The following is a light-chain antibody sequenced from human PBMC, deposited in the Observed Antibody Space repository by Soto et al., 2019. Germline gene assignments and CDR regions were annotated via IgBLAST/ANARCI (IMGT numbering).Light chain of an antibody. CDR2: RNH. CDR3: AVWDDTLSGRV. CDR1: FSNIGDNY. V-gene: IGLV1-47*01. Sequence: QSVLTQPPWASGTPGQTVTMSCAGSFSNIGDNYVYWYQYIPGTAPKLLIYRNHNRPSGVPDRFSGSKSGTSASLVISGLQSEDEADYYCAVWDDTLSGRVFGGGTKLTV. J-gene: IGLJ3*02.